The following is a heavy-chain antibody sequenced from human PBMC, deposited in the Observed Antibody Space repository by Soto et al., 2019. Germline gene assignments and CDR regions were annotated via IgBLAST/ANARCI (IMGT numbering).Heavy chain of an antibody. Sequence: GGSLSLSCVGSGFTFRSYSFHWVRQAPGRGLEWVALVSYVGDNKYYAESVKGRFTISRDNLKNTVFLQMDSLTADDTALYYCARDGGQSGYYDAFDIWGQGTVVTVSS. CDR2: VSYVGDNK. V-gene: IGHV3-30*01. CDR1: GFTFRSYS. CDR3: ARDGGQSGYYDAFDI. J-gene: IGHJ3*02. D-gene: IGHD3-22*01.